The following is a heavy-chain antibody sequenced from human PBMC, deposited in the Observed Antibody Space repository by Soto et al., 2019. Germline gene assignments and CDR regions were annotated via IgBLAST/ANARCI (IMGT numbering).Heavy chain of an antibody. D-gene: IGHD3-9*01. CDR3: ARVKTYRDFDWLLGWFDP. J-gene: IGHJ5*02. CDR2: ISAYNGNT. V-gene: IGHV1-18*01. Sequence: ASVKVSCKASGYTFTSYGISWVRQAPGQGLEWMGWISAYNGNTNYAQKLQGRVTMTTDTSTSTAYMELRSLRSDDTAVYYCARVKTYRDFDWLLGWFDPWGQGTLVTVSS. CDR1: GYTFTSYG.